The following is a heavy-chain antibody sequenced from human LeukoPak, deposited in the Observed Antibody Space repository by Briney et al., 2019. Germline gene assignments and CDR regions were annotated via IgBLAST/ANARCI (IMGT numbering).Heavy chain of an antibody. CDR3: AELGITMIGGV. V-gene: IGHV3-23*01. D-gene: IGHD3-10*02. Sequence: PGGSLRLSCAASGFTFSSYAISWVRQAPGKGLEWVSAISGGGGSTYSADSVKGRFTISRDNAKNSLYLQMNSLRAEDTAVYYCAELGITMIGGVWGKGTTVTISS. J-gene: IGHJ6*04. CDR1: GFTFSSYA. CDR2: ISGGGGST.